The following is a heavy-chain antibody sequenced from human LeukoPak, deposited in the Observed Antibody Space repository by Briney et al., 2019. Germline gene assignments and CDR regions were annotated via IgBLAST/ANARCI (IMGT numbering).Heavy chain of an antibody. Sequence: SQTLSLTCAISGDSVSSNSAAWNWIRQSPSRGLEWLGGTYYRSKWYNDYAVSVKSRITINPDTSKNQSSLQLNSVTPEDTAVYYCARDPGPHYDYIWGSYRYPAHFDYWGQGTLVTVSS. CDR2: TYYRSKWYN. V-gene: IGHV6-1*01. J-gene: IGHJ4*02. D-gene: IGHD3-16*02. CDR3: ARDPGPHYDYIWGSYRYPAHFDY. CDR1: GDSVSSNSAA.